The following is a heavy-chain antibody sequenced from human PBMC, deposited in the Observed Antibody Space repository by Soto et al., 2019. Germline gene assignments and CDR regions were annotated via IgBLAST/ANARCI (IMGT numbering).Heavy chain of an antibody. V-gene: IGHV3-53*01. CDR3: ARDVSLGVGGYFDY. D-gene: IGHD1-26*01. J-gene: IGHJ4*02. CDR2: IYSGGST. CDR1: GFTVSSNY. Sequence: GGSLRLSCAASGFTVSSNYMSWVRQPPGKGLEWVSVIYSGGSTYYADSVKGRFTISRDNSKNTLYLQMNSLRAEDTAVYYCARDVSLGVGGYFDYWGQGTLVTVSS.